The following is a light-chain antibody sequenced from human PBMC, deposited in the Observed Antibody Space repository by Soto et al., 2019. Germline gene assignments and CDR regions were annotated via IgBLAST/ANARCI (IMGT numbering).Light chain of an antibody. CDR2: TAS. J-gene: IGKJ4*01. Sequence: AIQMPQSPSSLSASVGDRVTITCRASQAIRSDLGWYQQKPGKAPKVLIYTASSLQSGVPSRFSGSGSGTDFTLTISSLQPEDFATYYCLQDNNFPLTFGGGTKVEMK. V-gene: IGKV1-6*01. CDR3: LQDNNFPLT. CDR1: QAIRSD.